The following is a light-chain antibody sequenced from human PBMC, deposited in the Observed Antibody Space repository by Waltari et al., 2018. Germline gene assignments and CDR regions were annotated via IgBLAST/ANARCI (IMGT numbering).Light chain of an antibody. V-gene: IGKV1-39*01. CDR3: QQTYGTPQK. CDR1: QPISNY. Sequence: DVQMTQSPSSLSASVGDRVTITCQASQPISNYVNWYQHKSGRAPNLLISAASSLPSGVPSRFNGSGSGTDFTLPISRQQPEDFATYFWQQTYGTPQKFGQGTRVEIK. J-gene: IGKJ1*01. CDR2: AAS.